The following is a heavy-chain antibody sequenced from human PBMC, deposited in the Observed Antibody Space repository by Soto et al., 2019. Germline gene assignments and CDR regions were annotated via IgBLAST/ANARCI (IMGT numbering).Heavy chain of an antibody. Sequence: GGSLRLSCAASGFTFSSYGMHWVRQAPGKGLEWVAGIWYDGINKYYADSVKGRFTISRDNSKNTLYLQMNSLRAEDTAVYYCARDRNSYDSSGLDYWGQGTLVTVSS. J-gene: IGHJ4*02. D-gene: IGHD3-22*01. CDR3: ARDRNSYDSSGLDY. V-gene: IGHV3-33*01. CDR2: IWYDGINK. CDR1: GFTFSSYG.